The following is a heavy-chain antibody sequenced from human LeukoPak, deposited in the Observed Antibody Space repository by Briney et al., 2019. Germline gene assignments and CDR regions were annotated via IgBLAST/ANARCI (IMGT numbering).Heavy chain of an antibody. J-gene: IGHJ4*02. CDR3: AREVVWDYDYVWGSYRSTAFDY. CDR1: GFTFSSYS. V-gene: IGHV3-21*01. CDR2: ITSSSSYI. Sequence: PGGSLRLSCAASGFTFSSYSMNWVRQAPGKGLEWVSSITSSSSYIYYADSVKGRFTISRDNAKNSLYMQMNSLRAEGTAVYYCAREVVWDYDYVWGSYRSTAFDYWGQGTLVTVSS. D-gene: IGHD3-16*02.